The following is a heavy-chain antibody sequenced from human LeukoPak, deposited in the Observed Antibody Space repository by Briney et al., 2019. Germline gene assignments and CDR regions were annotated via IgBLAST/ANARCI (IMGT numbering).Heavy chain of an antibody. CDR2: IYYSGST. J-gene: IGHJ6*03. Sequence: SETLSLTCTDSGGSISSYSWSWVRQPPGKGLEWIGYIYYSGSTNYNPSLKSRVTISVDTSKTQFSLKLSSVTAADTAVYYCATGPSGYYYYYMDVWGKGTPVTVSS. CDR1: GGSISSYS. V-gene: IGHV4-59*12. D-gene: IGHD6-19*01. CDR3: ATGPSGYYYYYMDV.